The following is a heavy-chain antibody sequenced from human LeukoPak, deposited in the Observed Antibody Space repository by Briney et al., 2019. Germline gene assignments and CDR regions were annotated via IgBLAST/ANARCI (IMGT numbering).Heavy chain of an antibody. CDR3: ASPFDSSGWYDAFDI. D-gene: IGHD6-19*01. CDR1: GYTFTGYY. J-gene: IGHJ3*02. V-gene: IGHV1-2*02. Sequence: ASVKVSCKASGYTFTGYYMHWVRQAPGQGLEWMGWINPNSGGTNYAQKFQGRVTMTRDTSISTAYMELSRLRSDDTAVYYCASPFDSSGWYDAFDIWGRGTMVTVSS. CDR2: INPNSGGT.